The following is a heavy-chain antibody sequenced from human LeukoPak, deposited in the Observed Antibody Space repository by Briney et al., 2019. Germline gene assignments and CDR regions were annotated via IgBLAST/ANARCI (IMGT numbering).Heavy chain of an antibody. Sequence: ASVKVSCKASGYTFTIYYMHWVRQAPGQGLEWMGIINPSGGSTSYAQKFQGRVTMTRDTSTSTVYMELSSLRSEDTAVYYCARGPKSKYNWNERTDFDYWGQGTLVTVSS. CDR1: GYTFTIYY. D-gene: IGHD1-20*01. V-gene: IGHV1-46*01. J-gene: IGHJ4*02. CDR3: ARGPKSKYNWNERTDFDY. CDR2: INPSGGST.